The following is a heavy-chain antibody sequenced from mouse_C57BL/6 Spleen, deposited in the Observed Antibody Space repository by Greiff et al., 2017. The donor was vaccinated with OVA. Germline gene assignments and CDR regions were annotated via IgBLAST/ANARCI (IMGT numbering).Heavy chain of an antibody. V-gene: IGHV10-1*01. CDR3: VRQGAGVDY. CDR2: IRSKSNNYAT. J-gene: IGHJ2*01. CDR1: GFSFNTYA. Sequence: GGGLVQPKGSLKLSCAASGFSFNTYAMNWVRQAPGKGLEWVARIRSKSNNYATYYADSVKDRFTISRDDSESMLYLQMNNLKTEDTAMYYCVRQGAGVDYWGQGTTLTVSS.